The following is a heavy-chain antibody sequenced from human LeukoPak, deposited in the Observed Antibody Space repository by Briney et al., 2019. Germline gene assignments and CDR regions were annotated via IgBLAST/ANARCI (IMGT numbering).Heavy chain of an antibody. V-gene: IGHV4-34*01. D-gene: IGHD3-10*01. CDR2: IYYSGST. Sequence: SETLSLTCAVYGGSFSGYYWSWIRQPPGKGLEWIGSIYYSGSTYYNPSLKSRVTISVDTSKNQFSLKLSSVTAADTAVYYCARRTMVRELNWFDPWGQGTLVTVSS. J-gene: IGHJ5*02. CDR1: GGSFSGYY. CDR3: ARRTMVRELNWFDP.